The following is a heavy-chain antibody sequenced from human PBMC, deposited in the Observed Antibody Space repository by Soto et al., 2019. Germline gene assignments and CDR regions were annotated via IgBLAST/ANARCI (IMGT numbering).Heavy chain of an antibody. CDR2: ISYDGSNK. CDR1: GFTFSSYA. CDR3: ARPSSSSDHFDY. Sequence: QVQLVESGGGVVQPGRSLRLSCAASGFTFSSYAMHWVRQAAGKGLEWVAVISYDGSNKYYADSVKGRFTISRDNSKNTLYLQMNSLRAEDTAVYYCARPSSSSDHFDYWGQGTLVTVSS. J-gene: IGHJ4*02. V-gene: IGHV3-30-3*01. D-gene: IGHD6-6*01.